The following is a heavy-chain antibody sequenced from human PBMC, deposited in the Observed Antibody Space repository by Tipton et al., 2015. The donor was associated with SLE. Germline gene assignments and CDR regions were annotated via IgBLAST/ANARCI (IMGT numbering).Heavy chain of an antibody. V-gene: IGHV3-33*08. J-gene: IGHJ3*02. CDR2: IWHDGTKT. D-gene: IGHD3-3*01. CDR3: ARGLIRFSENVFDI. CDR1: GFNFRNYK. Sequence: SLRLSCEASGFNFRNYKMHWVRQAPGKGLEWVAVIWHDGTKTFYGESVKGRFTVSRDNSKSTLFLQMSSLRGDDTAVYYCARGLIRFSENVFDIWGQGTLVTVSS.